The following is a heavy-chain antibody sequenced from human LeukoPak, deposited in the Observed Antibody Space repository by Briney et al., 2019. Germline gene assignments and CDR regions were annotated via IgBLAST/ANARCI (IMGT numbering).Heavy chain of an antibody. J-gene: IGHJ5*02. CDR1: GFTFSSYG. Sequence: GRSLRLSCVASGFTFSSYGMHWVRQAPGKGLEWVAFISYDGSNENIADSVKGRFIISRDNSKNTLYLQMNSLRAEDTAVYCCARGIAAAGYKWFDPWGQGTLVTVSS. V-gene: IGHV3-30*03. CDR3: ARGIAAAGYKWFDP. D-gene: IGHD6-13*01. CDR2: ISYDGSNE.